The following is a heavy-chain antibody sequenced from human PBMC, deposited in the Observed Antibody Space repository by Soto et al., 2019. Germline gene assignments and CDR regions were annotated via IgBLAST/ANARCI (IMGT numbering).Heavy chain of an antibody. V-gene: IGHV2-5*02. Sequence: QITLKESGPPLVKPTQTLTLTCTFSGFSLTTRGVGVGWIRQPPGKALECLALIYWDDDKRYSPSLQSRLSITKDTTNNPVVLTKTNVDPVDTATYYCAHIPNYYQYDWFDPWGQGTLVSVSS. D-gene: IGHD3-16*01. CDR2: IYWDDDK. J-gene: IGHJ5*02. CDR1: GFSLTTRGVG. CDR3: AHIPNYYQYDWFDP.